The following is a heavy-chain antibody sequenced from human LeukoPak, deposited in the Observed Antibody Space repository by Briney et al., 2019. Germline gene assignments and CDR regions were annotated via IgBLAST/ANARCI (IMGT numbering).Heavy chain of an antibody. CDR3: ARGWGMFDY. CDR1: GVSVSNDY. D-gene: IGHD7-27*01. CDR2: IYSGGNT. J-gene: IGHJ4*02. V-gene: IGHV3-53*01. Sequence: GGSLRLSCAASGVSVSNDYIRWVRQAPGKGLEWVSVIYSGGNTYYADSVKGRFTISRDNSKNTVYLQMNTVRAEDTAVYYCARGWGMFDYWGQGTLVTVSS.